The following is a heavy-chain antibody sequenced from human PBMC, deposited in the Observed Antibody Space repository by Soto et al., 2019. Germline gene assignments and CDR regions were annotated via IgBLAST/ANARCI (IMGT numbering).Heavy chain of an antibody. D-gene: IGHD1-26*01. V-gene: IGHV1-69*13. CDR3: ARGGAGSPHPLDY. Sequence: SVKVSCKASGGTFSSYAISWVRQAPGQGLEWMGGTIPIFGTANYAQKFQGRVTITADESTSTAYMELSSLRSEDTAVYYCARGGAGSPHPLDYWGQGTLVTVSS. CDR1: GGTFSSYA. J-gene: IGHJ4*02. CDR2: TIPIFGTA.